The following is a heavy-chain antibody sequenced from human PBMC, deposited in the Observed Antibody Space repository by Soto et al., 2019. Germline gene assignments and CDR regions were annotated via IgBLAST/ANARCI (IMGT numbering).Heavy chain of an antibody. D-gene: IGHD5-18*01. CDR2: IYRGGGT. V-gene: IGHV3-53*01. Sequence: QLVESGGGLIQPGGSLRLICAASGLSVSANYMTWVRQVPGKGLEWLSIIYRGGGTYYADSLRGRAIISRDASKNMVFLQMSTLTVDDAGVYYCARRDDSEAFDIWGRGTVVYVSS. CDR1: GLSVSANY. J-gene: IGHJ3*02. CDR3: ARRDDSEAFDI.